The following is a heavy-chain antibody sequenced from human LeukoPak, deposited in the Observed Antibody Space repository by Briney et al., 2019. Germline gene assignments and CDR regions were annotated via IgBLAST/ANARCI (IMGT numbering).Heavy chain of an antibody. D-gene: IGHD3-22*01. V-gene: IGHV1-18*01. CDR3: ARVMYYYDSSGYYED. J-gene: IGHJ4*02. CDR1: GYTFTSYG. CDR2: ISGYNGNT. Sequence: ASVKVSCKASGYTFTSYGINWVRQAPGQGLEWMGWISGYNGNTNYAQKLQGRVTMTTDTSTSTAYMELRSLRSDDTAVYYCARVMYYYDSSGYYEDWGQGTLVTVSS.